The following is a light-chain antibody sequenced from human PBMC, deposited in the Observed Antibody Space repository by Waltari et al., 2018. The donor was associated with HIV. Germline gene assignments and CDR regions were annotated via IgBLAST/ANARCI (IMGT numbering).Light chain of an antibody. CDR1: QRVGSR. CDR2: GAD. Sequence: EVMMTQSPATLSVSPGERATLSFRASQRVGSRLAWYQQIPGQPPRLLIFGADTRDTGVPARFTGSGSETEFALTISSLQSEDFAVYFCQQYDAWPRTFGQGTRVEIK. V-gene: IGKV3-15*01. CDR3: QQYDAWPRT. J-gene: IGKJ1*01.